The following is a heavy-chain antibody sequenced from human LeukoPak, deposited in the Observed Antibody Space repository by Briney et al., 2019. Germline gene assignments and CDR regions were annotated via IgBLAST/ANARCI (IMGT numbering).Heavy chain of an antibody. J-gene: IGHJ4*02. V-gene: IGHV1-24*01. CDR1: GYTLTELS. CDR3: ATQEQWLVDRNLDY. CDR2: FDPEDGET. Sequence: ASVKVSCKVSGYTLTELSMHWVRQAPGKGLEWVGGFDPEDGETIYAQKFQGRVTRTEDTSTDTAYMELSSLRSENTAVYYWATQEQWLVDRNLDYWGQGTLVTVSS. D-gene: IGHD6-19*01.